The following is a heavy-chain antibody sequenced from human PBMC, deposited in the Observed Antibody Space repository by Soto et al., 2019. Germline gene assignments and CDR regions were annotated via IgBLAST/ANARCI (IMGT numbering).Heavy chain of an antibody. CDR1: GFTFTSSA. CDR2: IVVGSGNT. D-gene: IGHD4-17*01. Sequence: ASVKVSCKASGFTFTSSAMQWVRQARGQRLEWIGWIVVGSGNTNYAQKFQERVTITRDMSTSTAYMELSSLRSEDTAVYYCAADLGGDYAAFDIWGQGTMVTVSS. V-gene: IGHV1-58*02. CDR3: AADLGGDYAAFDI. J-gene: IGHJ3*02.